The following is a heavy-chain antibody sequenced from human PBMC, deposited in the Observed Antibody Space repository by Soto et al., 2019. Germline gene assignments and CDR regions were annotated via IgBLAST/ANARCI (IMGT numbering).Heavy chain of an antibody. CDR3: ARTAAAGKYYYGMDV. Sequence: GESLKISCKGSGYSSTSYWIGWVRQMPGKGLECMGIIYPGDSDTRYSPSFQGQVTISADKSISTAYLQWSSLKASDTAMYYCARTAAAGKYYYGMDVWGQGTTVTVSS. J-gene: IGHJ6*02. D-gene: IGHD6-13*01. V-gene: IGHV5-51*01. CDR2: IYPGDSDT. CDR1: GYSSTSYW.